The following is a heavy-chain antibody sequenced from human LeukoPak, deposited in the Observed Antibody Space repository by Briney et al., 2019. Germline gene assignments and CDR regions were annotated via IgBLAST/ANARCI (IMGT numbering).Heavy chain of an antibody. CDR2: INHSGST. CDR1: GGSFSGYY. V-gene: IGHV4-34*01. CDR3: ARGICSSTSCYTPGAFDI. D-gene: IGHD2-2*02. J-gene: IGHJ3*02. Sequence: SETLSLTCAAYGGSFSGYYWSWIRQPPGKGLEWIGEINHSGSTNYNPSLKSRVTISVDTSKNQFSLKLSSVTAADTAVYYCARGICSSTSCYTPGAFDIWGQGTMVTVSS.